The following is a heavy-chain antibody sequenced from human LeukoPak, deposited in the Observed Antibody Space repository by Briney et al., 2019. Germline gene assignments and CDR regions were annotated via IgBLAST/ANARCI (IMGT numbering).Heavy chain of an antibody. V-gene: IGHV3-30*18. CDR3: AKVYNQLTGLGFDY. CDR1: GFTFSSYG. CDR2: ISYDGSNK. D-gene: IGHD1-14*01. J-gene: IGHJ4*02. Sequence: GGSLRLSCAASGFTFSSYGMHWVRQAPGKGLEWVAVISYDGSNKYYADSVKGRFTISRDNSKNTLYLQMNSLRAEDTAVYYCAKVYNQLTGLGFDYWGQGTLVTVSS.